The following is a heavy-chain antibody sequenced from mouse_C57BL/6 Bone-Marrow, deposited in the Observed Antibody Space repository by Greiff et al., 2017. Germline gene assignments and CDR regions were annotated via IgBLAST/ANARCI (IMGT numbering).Heavy chain of an antibody. D-gene: IGHD2-3*01. CDR3: ARKGLLPYWYFDV. CDR1: GYTFTSYW. CDR2: IHPNSGST. J-gene: IGHJ1*03. Sequence: QVQLQQPGAELVKPGASVKLSCKASGYTFTSYWMHWVKQRPGQGLEWIGMIHPNSGSTNYNQKFKDKATLTVDKSSSTAYMQLSSLTSEDSAVYYCARKGLLPYWYFDVWGTGTTVTVSS. V-gene: IGHV1-64*01.